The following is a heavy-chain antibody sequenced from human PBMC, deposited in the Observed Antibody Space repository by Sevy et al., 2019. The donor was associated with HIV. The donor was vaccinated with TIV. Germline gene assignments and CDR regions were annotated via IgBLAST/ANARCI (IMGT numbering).Heavy chain of an antibody. V-gene: IGHV3-30*18. Sequence: GGSLRLSCAASGFTVSSYGMHWVRQAPGKGLEWVAVISYDGSNKYYADSVKGRFTISRDNSKNTLYLQMNSLRAEDTAVYYCAKDRTGYSSSWPYFDYWGQGTLVTVSS. D-gene: IGHD6-13*01. J-gene: IGHJ4*02. CDR3: AKDRTGYSSSWPYFDY. CDR1: GFTVSSYG. CDR2: ISYDGSNK.